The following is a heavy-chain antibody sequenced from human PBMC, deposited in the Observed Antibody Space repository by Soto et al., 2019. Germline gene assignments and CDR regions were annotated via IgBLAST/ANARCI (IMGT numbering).Heavy chain of an antibody. Sequence: PSETLSLTCTVSGGSISSYYWSWIRQPPGKGLEWIGYIYYSGSTNYNPSLKSRVTISVDTSKNQFSLKLSSVTAADTAAYYCAREGYSYGYGYFDYWGQGTLVTVSS. CDR2: IYYSGST. D-gene: IGHD5-18*01. V-gene: IGHV4-59*01. CDR3: AREGYSYGYGYFDY. J-gene: IGHJ4*02. CDR1: GGSISSYY.